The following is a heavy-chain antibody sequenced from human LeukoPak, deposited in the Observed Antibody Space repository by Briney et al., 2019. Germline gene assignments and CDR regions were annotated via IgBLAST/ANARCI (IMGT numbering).Heavy chain of an antibody. CDR2: IYYSGST. Sequence: SETLSLTCTVSGGSISSYYWSWIRQPPGKGLEWIGYIYYSGSTNYNPSLKSRVTISVDTSKNQFSLKLSSVTAADTAVYYCARHVPEMATIRGAFDIWGQGTMVTVSS. CDR1: GGSISSYY. J-gene: IGHJ3*02. V-gene: IGHV4-59*08. CDR3: ARHVPEMATIRGAFDI. D-gene: IGHD5-12*01.